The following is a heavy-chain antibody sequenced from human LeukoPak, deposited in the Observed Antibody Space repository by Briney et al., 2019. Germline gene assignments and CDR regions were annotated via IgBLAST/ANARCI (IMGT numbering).Heavy chain of an antibody. CDR3: ARAPIGDRDAFDI. V-gene: IGHV4-30-2*01. D-gene: IGHD4-17*01. Sequence: SETLSLTCAVSGGSIRSGGYSWSWIRQPPGKGLEWIGYIYHSGSTYYNPSLKSRVTISVDRSKNQFSLKLSSVTAADTAVYYCARAPIGDRDAFDIWGQGTMVTVSS. J-gene: IGHJ3*02. CDR1: GGSIRSGGYS. CDR2: IYHSGST.